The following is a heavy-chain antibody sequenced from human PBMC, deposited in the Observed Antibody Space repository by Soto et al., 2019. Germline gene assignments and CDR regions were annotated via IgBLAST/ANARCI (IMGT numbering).Heavy chain of an antibody. Sequence: PGGSLRLSCTASGLSFSIYNLNWVRQAPGKGLEWVSSITDRSTYIYYADSVKGRFTISRDNAKNSLYLQMNSLTVEDTAVYYCARDSGPSRYGSVVGYWGQGTLVTVFS. CDR1: GLSFSIYN. D-gene: IGHD3-10*01. J-gene: IGHJ4*02. CDR2: ITDRSTYI. V-gene: IGHV3-21*01. CDR3: ARDSGPSRYGSVVGY.